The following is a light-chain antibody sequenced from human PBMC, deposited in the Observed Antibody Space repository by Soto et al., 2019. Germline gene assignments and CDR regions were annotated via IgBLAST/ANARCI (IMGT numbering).Light chain of an antibody. CDR3: AAWDDILRGYV. V-gene: IGLV1-44*01. J-gene: IGLJ1*01. CDR2: ANN. CDR1: TSNIGNST. Sequence: SVLTQPPSASGTPGQRVTISCSGSTSNIGNSTVNWYQQFPGTAPKLLIYANNQRPSGVPDRFSGSKSGTSASLAISGLQSEDEADYHCAAWDDILRGYVFGAGTKLTVL.